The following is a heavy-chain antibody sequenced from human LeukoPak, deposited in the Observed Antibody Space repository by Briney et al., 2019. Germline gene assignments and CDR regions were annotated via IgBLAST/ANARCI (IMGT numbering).Heavy chain of an antibody. D-gene: IGHD6-19*01. J-gene: IGHJ4*02. V-gene: IGHV3-30*18. CDR2: ISYDGSNK. Sequence: PGGSLRLSCAASGFTFSSYGMHWVRQAPGKGLEWVAVISYDGSNKYYADSVKGRFTISRDNSKNTLDLQMNSLRAEDTAVYYCAKDRGAVADYSDYWGQGTLVTVSS. CDR3: AKDRGAVADYSDY. CDR1: GFTFSSYG.